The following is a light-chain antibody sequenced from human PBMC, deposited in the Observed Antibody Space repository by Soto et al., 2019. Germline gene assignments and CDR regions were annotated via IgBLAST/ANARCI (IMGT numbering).Light chain of an antibody. CDR2: GAS. Sequence: EMVMTQSPATLSVSPGERATLSCRASQSVSSNLAWYQQKPGQAPRLLIYGASTRATGISARFSGSGSGTEFTLTISSLQSEDFAVYYCQQYNNWPPKTFGQGTKVEIK. V-gene: IGKV3-15*01. CDR1: QSVSSN. J-gene: IGKJ1*01. CDR3: QQYNNWPPKT.